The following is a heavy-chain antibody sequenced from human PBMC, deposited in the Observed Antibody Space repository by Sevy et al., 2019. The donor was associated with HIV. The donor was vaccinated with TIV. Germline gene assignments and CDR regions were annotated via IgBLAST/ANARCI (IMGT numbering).Heavy chain of an antibody. CDR3: VRVGIETAFYGMDV. J-gene: IGHJ6*02. CDR1: GFTFSSYE. Sequence: GGSLRLSCAVSGFTFSSYEMNWVRQAPGKGLERVSYIGSLGSPMNYADSVKGRITISRDNAKNSLYLQMNSLRAEDTAVYYCVRVGIETAFYGMDVWGQGTTVTVSS. V-gene: IGHV3-48*03. CDR2: IGSLGSPM.